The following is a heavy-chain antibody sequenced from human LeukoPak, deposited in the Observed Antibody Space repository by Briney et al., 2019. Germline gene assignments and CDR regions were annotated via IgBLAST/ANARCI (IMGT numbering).Heavy chain of an antibody. CDR3: ARARSWIQPNWFDP. CDR2: IHYSGST. D-gene: IGHD5-18*01. V-gene: IGHV4-59*01. CDR1: GGSISSYY. Sequence: SETLSLTCTVSGGSISSYYWSWIRQPPGKGLEWIGYIHYSGSTNYNLSLKSRVTISVDTSKYQFSLKLSSVTAADTAVYYCARARSWIQPNWFDPWGQGTLVTVSS. J-gene: IGHJ5*02.